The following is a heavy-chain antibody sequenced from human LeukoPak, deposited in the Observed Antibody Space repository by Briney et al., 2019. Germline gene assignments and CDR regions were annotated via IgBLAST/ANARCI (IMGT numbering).Heavy chain of an antibody. V-gene: IGHV3-21*01. J-gene: IGHJ4*02. CDR3: ARDLSDDNSLDY. D-gene: IGHD3-22*01. CDR1: GFTFSRNG. Sequence: GGSPRLSCAASGFTFSRNGMHWVRQAPGKGLEWVSSITISSSIIYYADSVKGRFTISRDNAKNSLFLQMNSLRAEDTAVYYCARDLSDDNSLDYWGQGTLVSVSS. CDR2: ITISSSII.